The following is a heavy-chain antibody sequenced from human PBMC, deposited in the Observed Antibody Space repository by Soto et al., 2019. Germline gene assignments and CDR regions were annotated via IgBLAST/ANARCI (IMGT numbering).Heavy chain of an antibody. Sequence: GGSLRLSCAASGFTFSSYSMNWVRQAPGKGLEWVSYISSSSSTIYYADSVKGRFTISRDNAKNSLYLQMNSLRDEDTAVYYCAREYYYGSGMGPYYFDYWGQGTLVTVSS. D-gene: IGHD3-10*01. V-gene: IGHV3-48*02. CDR3: AREYYYGSGMGPYYFDY. CDR1: GFTFSSYS. CDR2: ISSSSSTI. J-gene: IGHJ4*02.